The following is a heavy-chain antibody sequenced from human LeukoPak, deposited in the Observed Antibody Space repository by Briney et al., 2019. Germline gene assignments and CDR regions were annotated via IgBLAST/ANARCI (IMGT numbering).Heavy chain of an antibody. J-gene: IGHJ3*02. Sequence: SETLSLTCAVYGGSFSGYYWSWIRQPPGKGLGWIGEINHSGSTNYNPSLKSRVTISVDTSKNQFSLKLSSVTAADTAVYYCARESRYVPDAFDIWGQGTMVTVSS. CDR1: GGSFSGYY. V-gene: IGHV4-34*01. CDR3: ARESRYVPDAFDI. CDR2: INHSGST. D-gene: IGHD5-12*01.